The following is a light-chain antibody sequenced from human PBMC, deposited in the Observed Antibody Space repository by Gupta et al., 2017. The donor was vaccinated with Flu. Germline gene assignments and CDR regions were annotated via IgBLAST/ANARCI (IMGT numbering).Light chain of an antibody. V-gene: IGKV3-11*01. CDR1: QSVRNY. CDR3: KPREIGPRT. Sequence: IVLTQSPATLSLSPGARATLSCRTSQSVRNYLAWYQKKPGRAPRLLIYDASNRATGIPARFRGRGSGTDFTLNISSVEPEDLAVDYCKPREIGPRTFGQGTKVEIK. CDR2: DAS. J-gene: IGKJ1*01.